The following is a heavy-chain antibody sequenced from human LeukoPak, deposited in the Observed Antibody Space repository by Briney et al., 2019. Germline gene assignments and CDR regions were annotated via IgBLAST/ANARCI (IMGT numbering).Heavy chain of an antibody. CDR1: GGSFSGYY. J-gene: IGHJ4*02. Sequence: SETLSLTCAVYGGSFSGYYWSWIRQPPGKGREWIGEINHSGSTNYNPSLKARVPISVDTSKNQFSLKLSSVTAADTAVYYGARGPNYGSGSYVDYWGQGTLVTVSS. V-gene: IGHV4-34*01. CDR2: INHSGST. CDR3: ARGPNYGSGSYVDY. D-gene: IGHD3-10*01.